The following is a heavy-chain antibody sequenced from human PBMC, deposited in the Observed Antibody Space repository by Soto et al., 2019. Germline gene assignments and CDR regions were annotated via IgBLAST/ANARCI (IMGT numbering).Heavy chain of an antibody. CDR2: INPSGDSA. Sequence: SVKDSCKASGYTSTNYYMDWGRQAPEQGLEWMGVINPSGDSATYSHKFLGRITMTRDTSTSSVDLDLRSLRSENPAVHYSAGYYYHTRGQLVTWGQGALLAVSS. CDR3: AGYYYHTRGQLVT. J-gene: IGHJ5*02. D-gene: IGHD3-22*01. V-gene: IGHV1-46*01. CDR1: GYTSTNYY.